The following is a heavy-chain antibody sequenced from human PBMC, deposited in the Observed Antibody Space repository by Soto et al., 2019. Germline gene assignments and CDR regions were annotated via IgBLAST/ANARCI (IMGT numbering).Heavy chain of an antibody. CDR3: AKDHITIFGVVTHDAFDI. J-gene: IGHJ3*02. CDR1: GFTFSSYA. D-gene: IGHD3-3*01. V-gene: IGHV3-23*01. CDR2: ISGSGGST. Sequence: GGSLRLSCAASGFTFSSYAMSWVRQAPGKGLEWVSAISGSGGSTYYADSVKGRFTISRDNSKNTLYLQMNSLRAEDTAVYYCAKDHITIFGVVTHDAFDIWGQGTMVTVSS.